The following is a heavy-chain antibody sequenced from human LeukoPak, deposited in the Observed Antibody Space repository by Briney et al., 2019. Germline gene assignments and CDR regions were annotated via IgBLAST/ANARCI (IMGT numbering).Heavy chain of an antibody. CDR3: VRDRGYCDGGTCHIFDS. J-gene: IGHJ4*02. CDR1: GGSISSSNW. V-gene: IGHV4-4*02. Sequence: SETLSLTCAVSGGSISSSNWWTWVRQPPGKGLEWIGEIYYSGTTKYNPSLKSRVTISVDKSNSQFSLKVTSVTAADTAVYYCVRDRGYCDGGTCHIFDSWGKGILVTVSS. D-gene: IGHD2-15*01. CDR2: IYYSGTT.